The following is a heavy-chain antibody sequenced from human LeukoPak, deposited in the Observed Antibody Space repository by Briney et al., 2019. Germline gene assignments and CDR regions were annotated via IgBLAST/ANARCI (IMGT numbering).Heavy chain of an antibody. CDR3: AKDRGWGVVGDY. J-gene: IGHJ4*02. CDR1: GFTFSSYA. Sequence: GGSLRPSCAASGFTFSSYAMHWVRQAPGKGLEWVAVISYDGSNKYYADSVKGRFTISRDNSKNTLYLQMNSLRAEDTAVYYCAKDRGWGVVGDYWGQGTLVTVSS. D-gene: IGHD2-15*01. V-gene: IGHV3-30-3*01. CDR2: ISYDGSNK.